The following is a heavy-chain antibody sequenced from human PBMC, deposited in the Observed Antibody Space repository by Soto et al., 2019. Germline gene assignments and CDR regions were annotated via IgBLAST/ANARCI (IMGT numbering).Heavy chain of an antibody. J-gene: IGHJ4*02. CDR1: GGTLSSYT. CDR2: IIPILGIA. V-gene: IGHV1-69*02. Sequence: QVQLVQSGAEVKKPGSSVKVSCKASGGTLSSYTISWVRQAPGQGLEWMGRIIPILGIANYAQKFQGRVTITADKSTSTAYMELSSLRSEDTAVYYCATDYGDYGRAAYDYWGQGTLVTVSS. CDR3: ATDYGDYGRAAYDY. D-gene: IGHD4-17*01.